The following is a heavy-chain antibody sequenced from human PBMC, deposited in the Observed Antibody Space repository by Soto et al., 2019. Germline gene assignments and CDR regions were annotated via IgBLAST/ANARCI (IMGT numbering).Heavy chain of an antibody. CDR2: ISSSSSYI. J-gene: IGHJ4*02. CDR3: VNWGDSDY. CDR1: GFTFSSYS. Sequence: EVQLVESGGGLVKPGGSLRLSCAASGFTFSSYSMNWVRQAPGKGLEWVSSISSSSSYISYADSVKGRFTISRDNAKNSLYLHINSLRAEDTAVYYCVNWGDSDYWGQGTLVTVSS. V-gene: IGHV3-21*01. D-gene: IGHD7-27*01.